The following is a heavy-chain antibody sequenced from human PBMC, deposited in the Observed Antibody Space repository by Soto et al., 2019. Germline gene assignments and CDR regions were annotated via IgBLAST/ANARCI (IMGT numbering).Heavy chain of an antibody. J-gene: IGHJ4*02. CDR3: ARESEDLTSNFDY. Sequence: GGSLRLSXAASGFTFTRYSMNWVRQAPGKGLEWVSPISSTTNYIYYADSMKGRFTVSRDNAKNSVYLEMNSLSAEDTALYYCARESEDLTSNFDYWGQGTLVTSPQ. CDR2: ISSTTNYI. V-gene: IGHV3-21*01. CDR1: GFTFTRYS.